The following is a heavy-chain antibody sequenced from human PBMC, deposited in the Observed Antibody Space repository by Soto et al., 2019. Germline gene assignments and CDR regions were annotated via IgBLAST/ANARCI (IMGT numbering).Heavy chain of an antibody. J-gene: IGHJ4*02. CDR2: INSDGSST. CDR3: ARGYDFWRGYPTDY. CDR1: GFTFSSYW. D-gene: IGHD3-3*01. Sequence: EVQLVESGGGLVQPGGSLRLSCAASGFTFSSYWMHWVRQAPGKGLVWVSRINSDGSSTSYADSVKGRFTISRDNAKNTLYLQRNSLRAEDTAVYYCARGYDFWRGYPTDYWGQGTLVTVSS. V-gene: IGHV3-74*01.